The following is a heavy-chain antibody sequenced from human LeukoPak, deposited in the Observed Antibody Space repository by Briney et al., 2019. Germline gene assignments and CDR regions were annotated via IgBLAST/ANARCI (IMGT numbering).Heavy chain of an antibody. CDR3: AGLTTVTAAYYYSYHMDV. J-gene: IGHJ6*03. CDR1: GGSFSGYY. CDR2: INHSGST. D-gene: IGHD4-17*01. Sequence: PSETLSLTCAVYGGSFSGYYWSWIRQPPGKGLEWIGEINHSGSTNYNPSLKSRVTMSVDTSKNQFSLNLSSVTAADTAVYYCAGLTTVTAAYYYSYHMDVWGKGTTVTVSS. V-gene: IGHV4-34*01.